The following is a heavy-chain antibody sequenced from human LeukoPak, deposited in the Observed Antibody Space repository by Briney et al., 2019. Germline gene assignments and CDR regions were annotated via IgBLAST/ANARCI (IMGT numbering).Heavy chain of an antibody. J-gene: IGHJ4*02. CDR2: ISAYNGNT. Sequence: ASVKVSCKTSGYTFTSYGISWVRQAPGQGLEWMGWISAYNGNTNYAQKLQGRVTMTTDTSTSTAYMELRSLRSDDTAVYYCARFADYDFWSGYCKFFDYWGQGTLVTVSS. D-gene: IGHD3-3*01. CDR3: ARFADYDFWSGYCKFFDY. CDR1: GYTFTSYG. V-gene: IGHV1-18*01.